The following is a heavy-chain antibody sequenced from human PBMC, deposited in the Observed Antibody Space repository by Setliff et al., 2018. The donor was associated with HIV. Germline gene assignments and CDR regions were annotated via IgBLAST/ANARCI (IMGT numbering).Heavy chain of an antibody. CDR3: ARGRVFCDGDSCYHFDY. CDR2: VYFSGSA. V-gene: IGHV4-31*11. D-gene: IGHD2-21*02. Sequence: PSETLSLTCDVSGDSIISGDFFWSWIRQSPGEGLEWIGYVYFSGSATHNPSLKSPVSISVDTSKNQFYLTLSSVTAADTAVYYCARGRVFCDGDSCYHFDYWGQGVLVTV. J-gene: IGHJ4*02. CDR1: GDSIISGDFF.